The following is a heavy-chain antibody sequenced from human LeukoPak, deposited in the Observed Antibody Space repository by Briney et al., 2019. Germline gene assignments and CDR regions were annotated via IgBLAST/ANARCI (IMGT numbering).Heavy chain of an antibody. V-gene: IGHV4-39*01. CDR2: LSYTGSS. D-gene: IGHD1-1*01. Sequence: PSETLSLTCTVSGVSISTNNYYWGWLRQPPGKGLEWIGGLSYTGSSYYHPSLKSPVTISGDTSKHQFSLKVRSVTPADTAVYYCARPFGTSSGFDYWGQGILVTVSS. J-gene: IGHJ4*02. CDR1: GVSISTNNYY. CDR3: ARPFGTSSGFDY.